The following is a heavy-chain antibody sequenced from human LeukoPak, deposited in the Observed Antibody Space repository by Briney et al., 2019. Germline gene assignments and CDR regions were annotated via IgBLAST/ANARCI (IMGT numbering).Heavy chain of an antibody. CDR1: GFTFSSYS. CDR2: ISSSSSYI. Sequence: GGSLRLSCAASGFTFSSYSMNWVRQAPGKGLEWVSSISSSSSYIYYADSVKGRFFISRDISKNTLYLQMNSLRADDTAVYYCAKCGGGWYGDNFENWGQGTLVTVSS. D-gene: IGHD6-19*01. CDR3: AKCGGGWYGDNFEN. J-gene: IGHJ4*02. V-gene: IGHV3-21*04.